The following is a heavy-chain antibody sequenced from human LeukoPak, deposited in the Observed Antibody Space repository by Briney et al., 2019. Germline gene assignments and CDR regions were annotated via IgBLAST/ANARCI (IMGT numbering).Heavy chain of an antibody. CDR2: IYYSGST. CDR1: GGSISTSNYY. V-gene: IGHV4-61*05. CDR3: ARFFAHSWLLLPNWFDP. D-gene: IGHD3-22*01. J-gene: IGHJ5*02. Sequence: SETLSLTCTVSGGSISTSNYYWGWIRQPPGKGLEWIGYIYYSGSTNYNPSLKSRVTISVDTSKNQFSLKLSSVTAADTAVYYCARFFAHSWLLLPNWFDPWGQGTLVTVSS.